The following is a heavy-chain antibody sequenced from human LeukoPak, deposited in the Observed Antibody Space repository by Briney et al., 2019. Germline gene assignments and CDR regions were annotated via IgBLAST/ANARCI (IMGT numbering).Heavy chain of an antibody. J-gene: IGHJ4*02. CDR2: IIPILGIA. Sequence: SVKVSCKASGGTFSSYAISWVRQAPGQGLEWMGRIIPILGIANYAQKFQGRVTITADKSTSTAYMELRSLRSEDTAVYYCARGTPTEDDILTGPFDYWGQGTLVTVSS. CDR3: ARGTPTEDDILTGPFDY. V-gene: IGHV1-69*04. D-gene: IGHD3-9*01. CDR1: GGTFSSYA.